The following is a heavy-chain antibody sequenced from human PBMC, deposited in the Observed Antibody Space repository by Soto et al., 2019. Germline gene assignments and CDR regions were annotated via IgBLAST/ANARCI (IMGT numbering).Heavy chain of an antibody. D-gene: IGHD3-10*01. V-gene: IGHV3-30-3*01. Sequence: GGSLRLSCAASGFTFSSYAMHWVRQAPGKGLEWVAVISYDGSNKYYADSVKGRFTISRDNSKNTLYLQMNSLRAEDTAVYYCARDPSKARGLNSYYYYGMDVWGQGTTVTVSS. CDR2: ISYDGSNK. J-gene: IGHJ6*02. CDR3: ARDPSKARGLNSYYYYGMDV. CDR1: GFTFSSYA.